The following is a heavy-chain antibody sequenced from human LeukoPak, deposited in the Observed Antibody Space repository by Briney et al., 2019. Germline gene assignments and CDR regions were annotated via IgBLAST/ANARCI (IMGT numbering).Heavy chain of an antibody. CDR3: AKDREEDMATITLSDS. J-gene: IGHJ4*02. D-gene: IGHD5-24*01. CDR1: GFTLSSYA. V-gene: IGHV3-23*01. CDR2: ISGSAHRT. Sequence: PGGSLRLSCGASGFTLSSYAMSWVRQAPGKGLEWVSAISGSAHRTYYADSVKGRFTVSRDNSKNTLYLQVNSLRAEDTAVYYCAKDREEDMATITLSDSWSQGTLVTVSS.